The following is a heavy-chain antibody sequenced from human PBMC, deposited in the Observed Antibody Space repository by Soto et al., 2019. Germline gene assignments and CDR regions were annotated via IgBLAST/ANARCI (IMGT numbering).Heavy chain of an antibody. CDR1: GFTFSSYS. CDR2: ISSSSSYI. D-gene: IGHD6-6*01. Sequence: VGSLRLSCASSGFTFSSYSMNCVRQAPGKWLEWVSSISSSSSYIYYADSVKGRFTISRDNAKNSLYLQMNSLRAEDTAVYYCAQIRYSSSLHYYSYGMDVWGQGTTVTVSS. CDR3: AQIRYSSSLHYYSYGMDV. J-gene: IGHJ6*01. V-gene: IGHV3-21*01.